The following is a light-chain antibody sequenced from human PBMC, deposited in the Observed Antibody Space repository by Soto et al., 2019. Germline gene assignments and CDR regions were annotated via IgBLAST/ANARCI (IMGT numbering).Light chain of an antibody. V-gene: IGLV2-18*01. CDR1: STDFVTYNR. CDR3: SLYTSENTYV. Sequence: QSVLTQPPSVSFSPGQSVTISCTGTSTDFVTYNRVSWYQQPPGTAPKLIVYEASNRPSGVPDRFSGSKSGNTASLTISGLQAADEADYYCSLYTSENTYVFGTGTKSPS. CDR2: EAS. J-gene: IGLJ1*01.